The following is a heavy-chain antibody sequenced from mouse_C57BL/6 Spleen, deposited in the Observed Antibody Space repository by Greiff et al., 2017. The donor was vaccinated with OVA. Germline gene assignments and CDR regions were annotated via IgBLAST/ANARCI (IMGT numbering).Heavy chain of an antibody. CDR1: GFTFSSYG. CDR2: ISSGGSYT. D-gene: IGHD2-4*01. CDR3: ARQGYDSPEHYAMDY. Sequence: EVKVVESGGDLVKPGGSLKLSCAASGFTFSSYGMSWVRQTPDKRLEWVATISSGGSYTYYTDSVKGRFTISRDNATNTLYLQMSSLKSEDTAMYYCARQGYDSPEHYAMDYWGQGTSVTVSS. J-gene: IGHJ4*01. V-gene: IGHV5-6*01.